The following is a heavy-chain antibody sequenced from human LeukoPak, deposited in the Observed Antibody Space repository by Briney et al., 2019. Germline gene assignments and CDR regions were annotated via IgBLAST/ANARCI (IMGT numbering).Heavy chain of an antibody. CDR3: ATFPYYYDSSGTGVNWFDP. CDR2: FDPEDGET. J-gene: IGHJ5*02. CDR1: GYTLTELS. V-gene: IGHV1-24*01. Sequence: ASVKVSCKVSGYTLTELSMHWVRQDPGKGLEWMGGFDPEDGETIYAQKFQGRVTMTEDTSTDTAYMELSSLRSEDTAVYYCATFPYYYDSSGTGVNWFDPWGQGTLVTVSS. D-gene: IGHD3-22*01.